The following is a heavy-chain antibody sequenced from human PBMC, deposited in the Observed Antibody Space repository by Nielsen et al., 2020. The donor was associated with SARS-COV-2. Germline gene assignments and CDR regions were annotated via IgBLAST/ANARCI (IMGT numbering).Heavy chain of an antibody. CDR1: GFSLRRDW. CDR3: ARVDGVVIFHYYMDV. J-gene: IGHJ6*03. Sequence: GESLKISCSASGFSLRRDWMSWVRQAPGKGLEWVADIKPDGLEKNYVDSVKGRFTISRDNGRNSVYLEVNSLRVEDTAVYYCARVDGVVIFHYYMDVWDEGTSVTVSS. V-gene: IGHV3-7*03. D-gene: IGHD3-16*02. CDR2: IKPDGLEK.